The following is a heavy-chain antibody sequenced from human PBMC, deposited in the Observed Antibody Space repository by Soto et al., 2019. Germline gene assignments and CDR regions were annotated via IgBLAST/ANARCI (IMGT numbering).Heavy chain of an antibody. J-gene: IGHJ6*02. CDR3: ARDPDYEKRIYYYYGMDV. D-gene: IGHD3-16*01. Sequence: VQLVQSGAEVKKPGSSVKVSCKASGGTFSSYAISWVRQAPGQGLEWMGGIIPIFGTANYAQKFQGRVTITADEATSPAYMELSSLRSEDTAVYYCARDPDYEKRIYYYYGMDVWGQGTTVTVS. CDR1: GGTFSSYA. V-gene: IGHV1-69*01. CDR2: IIPIFGTA.